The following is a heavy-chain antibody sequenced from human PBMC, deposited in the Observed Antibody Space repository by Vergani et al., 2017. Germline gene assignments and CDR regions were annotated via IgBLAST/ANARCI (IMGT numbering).Heavy chain of an antibody. D-gene: IGHD6-19*01. Sequence: QVQLVQSGAEVKKPGSSMKVSCKASGGTFSSYAISWVRQAPGQGLEWMGWINPNSGGTNYAQKFQGRVTMTRDTSISTAYMELSRLRSDDTAVYYCARNLHIAVAGTVDYWGQGTLVTVSS. J-gene: IGHJ4*02. CDR1: GGTFSSYA. CDR3: ARNLHIAVAGTVDY. CDR2: INPNSGGT. V-gene: IGHV1-2*02.